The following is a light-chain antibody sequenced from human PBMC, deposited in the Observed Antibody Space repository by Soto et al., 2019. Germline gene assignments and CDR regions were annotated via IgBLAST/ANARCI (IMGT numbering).Light chain of an antibody. CDR3: QQYNYYRWT. CDR1: QSIRRF. V-gene: IGKV1-5*03. Sequence: DTQMTQSPCSRSASAGDRVTITCRASQSIRRFLAWYQQKPGKAPKLLIYQASNLESGVPSRFSGSGSGTEFTLTISSLQPDDLAVYYCQQYNYYRWTFGQGTKVDIK. CDR2: QAS. J-gene: IGKJ1*01.